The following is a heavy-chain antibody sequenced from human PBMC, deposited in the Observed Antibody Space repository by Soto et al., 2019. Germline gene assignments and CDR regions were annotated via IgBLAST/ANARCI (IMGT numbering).Heavy chain of an antibody. D-gene: IGHD3-3*01. CDR2: INAGNGNT. Sequence: GASVKVSCKASGYTFTSYAMHWVRQAPGRRLEWMGWINAGNGNTKYSQKFQGRVTITRDTSASTAYMELSSLRSEDTAVYYCARSSSITIFGVVIMDYYGMDVWGQGTTVTVSS. CDR3: ARSSSITIFGVVIMDYYGMDV. CDR1: GYTFTSYA. V-gene: IGHV1-3*01. J-gene: IGHJ6*02.